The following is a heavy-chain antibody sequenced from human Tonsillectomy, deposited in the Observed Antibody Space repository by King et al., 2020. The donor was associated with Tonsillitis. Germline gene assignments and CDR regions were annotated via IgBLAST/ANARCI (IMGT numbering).Heavy chain of an antibody. V-gene: IGHV4-59*08. Sequence: QLQESGPGLVKPSETLSLTCTVSGGSISSYYWSWLRQPPGKGLEWIGYIYYSGSTNYNHSLKSRVTISVDTSKNQFSLKLSSVTAADTAVYYCARHNAYCGGDCWGEDAFYIWGQGTMVTVSS. J-gene: IGHJ3*02. CDR2: IYYSGST. D-gene: IGHD2-21*02. CDR1: GGSISSYY. CDR3: ARHNAYCGGDCWGEDAFYI.